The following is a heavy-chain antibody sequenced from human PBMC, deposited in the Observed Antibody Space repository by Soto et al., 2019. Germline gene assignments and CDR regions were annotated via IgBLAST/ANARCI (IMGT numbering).Heavy chain of an antibody. D-gene: IGHD1-26*01. CDR3: VRGGLSGGFSNYGS. V-gene: IGHV3-23*01. Sequence: GGSLRLSCAASGFTFNSYVMTWVRQAPGEGLEWVSSISRSGRGSAYYADSVKGRFTISRDNANNMMYLQMNSLRVEDTAVYYCVRGGLSGGFSNYGSWGQGALVTVSS. J-gene: IGHJ5*02. CDR1: GFTFNSYV. CDR2: ISRSGRGSA.